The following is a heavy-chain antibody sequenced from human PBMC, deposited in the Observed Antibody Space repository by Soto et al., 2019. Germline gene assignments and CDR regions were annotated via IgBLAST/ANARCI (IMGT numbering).Heavy chain of an antibody. D-gene: IGHD4-4*01. CDR1: GYTFTSYY. V-gene: IGHV1-46*01. CDR3: ARQSPVTRRYYYSGMDF. Sequence: ASVKVSCKASGYTFTSYYMHWVRQAPGQGLEWMGIINPSGGSTSYAQKFQGRVTMTRDTSTSTVYMELSSLRSEDTAVYYRARQSPVTRRYYYSGMDFWGQGTTVTVS. CDR2: INPSGGST. J-gene: IGHJ6*02.